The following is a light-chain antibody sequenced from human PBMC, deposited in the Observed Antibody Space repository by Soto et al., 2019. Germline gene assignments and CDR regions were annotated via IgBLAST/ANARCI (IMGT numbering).Light chain of an antibody. CDR1: LTVSTN. CDR3: LQFESPTLYT. V-gene: IGKV3-15*01. CDR2: YTS. J-gene: IGKJ2*01. Sequence: DIVMTQSPATLSLSPGDRATLSCWASLTVSTNLAWYQQKPGQAPRLLIYYTSTRATGIPARFSGSGSAKEFTLTISSLQPEDSAVYYCLQFESPTLYTFGQGTKVEMK.